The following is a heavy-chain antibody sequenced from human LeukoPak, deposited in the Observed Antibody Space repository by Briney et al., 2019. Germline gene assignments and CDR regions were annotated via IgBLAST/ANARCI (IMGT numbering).Heavy chain of an antibody. CDR1: GESFNSHY. V-gene: IGHV4-34*01. Sequence: SETLSLTCAIYGESFNSHYWTWIRQAPGKGLEWIGEINRSGDAKYNPSLKSRVIISVDTAKNQFSLRLTSVTAADTAVYYCARVKGGRMTIFLVVPFHFDYWGQGTLVTVSS. CDR2: INRSGDA. J-gene: IGHJ4*02. CDR3: ARVKGGRMTIFLVVPFHFDY. D-gene: IGHD3-3*01.